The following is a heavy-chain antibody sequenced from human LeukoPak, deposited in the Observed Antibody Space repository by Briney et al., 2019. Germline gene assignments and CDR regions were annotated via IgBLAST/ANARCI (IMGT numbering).Heavy chain of an antibody. V-gene: IGHV1-69*04. CDR2: IIPILGIA. J-gene: IGHJ4*02. CDR1: GGTFSSYA. CDR3: ARDPDYSGLDY. D-gene: IGHD4-11*01. Sequence: SVKVSCKASGGTFSSYAISWVRQAPGQGLEWMGRIIPILGIANYAQKFQGRVTITADESTSTAYMELSSLRSEDTAVYYCARDPDYSGLDYWGQGTLVTVSS.